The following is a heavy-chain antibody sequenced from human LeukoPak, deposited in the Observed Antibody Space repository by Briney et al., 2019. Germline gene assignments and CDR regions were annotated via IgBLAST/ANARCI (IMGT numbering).Heavy chain of an antibody. D-gene: IGHD6-13*01. CDR2: ISSSGDYI. V-gene: IGHV3-21*01. Sequence: GGSLGLSCAASGFTFSSYNMNWVRQAPGKGLEWFSSISSSGDYIYYADSMKGRFTVSRDNAKNSLYLQMNSLRAEDTAVYYCARPLSGTGDFDYWGQGTLVTVSS. CDR1: GFTFSSYN. J-gene: IGHJ4*02. CDR3: ARPLSGTGDFDY.